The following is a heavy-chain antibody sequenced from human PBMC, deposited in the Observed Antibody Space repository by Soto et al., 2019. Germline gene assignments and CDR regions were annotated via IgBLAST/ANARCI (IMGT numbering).Heavy chain of an antibody. CDR1: GGSLTGYY. CDR3: ARSREKGLVDAFDI. Sequence: SETLSLTCVVYGGSLTGYYWSWIRQPPGRGLEWIWQINPTGSPKYNPSLMSRVTISVDTSKNQFSMELSSVAAADTAVFYCARSREKGLVDAFDIWGQGTMVTVSS. J-gene: IGHJ3*02. CDR2: INPTGSP. V-gene: IGHV4-34*01. D-gene: IGHD6-19*01.